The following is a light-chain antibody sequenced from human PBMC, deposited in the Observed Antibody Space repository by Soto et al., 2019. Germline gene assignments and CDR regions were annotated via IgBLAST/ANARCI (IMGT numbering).Light chain of an antibody. V-gene: IGLV2-14*03. J-gene: IGLJ2*01. CDR3: SSFTSRNVVI. CDR1: SSDVGGYDY. CDR2: DVR. Sequence: QSALSQPASVSGSPGQAITISCTGTSSDVGGYDYVSWYQQHPGRAPKLMIFDVRSRPSGVTNRFSGSKSGNTASLTISGLQTEDEADYYCSSFTSRNVVIFGGGTKVTDL.